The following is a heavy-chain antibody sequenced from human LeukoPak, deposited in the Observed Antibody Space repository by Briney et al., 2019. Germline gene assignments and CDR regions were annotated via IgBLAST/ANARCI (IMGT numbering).Heavy chain of an antibody. J-gene: IGHJ4*02. CDR1: CRPFHRGDYY. V-gene: IGHV4-30-4*01. D-gene: IGHD3-10*01. CDR2: IYYSDSP. CDR3: ARTYYGSGSYYSH. Sequence: PSETLSLTCTVSCRPFHRGDYYWTWIHQPPRKGLERIRHIYYSDSPYYNPSLKSRVTISADTSKNQFSLKLSSVTAADTAVYYCARTYYGSGSYYSHWGQGTLFTVSS.